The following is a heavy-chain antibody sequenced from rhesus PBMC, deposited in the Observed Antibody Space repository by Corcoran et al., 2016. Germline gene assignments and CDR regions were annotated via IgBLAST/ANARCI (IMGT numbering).Heavy chain of an antibody. V-gene: IGHV3S11*01. CDR3: ARAPCSGGFDY. CDR1: GFTFSNYW. CDR2: IKNKAGGGRA. Sequence: EVQLVESGGGLVQPGGSLRLSCAASGFTFSNYWMSWVRQAPGKGLEGVGFIKNKAGGGRAAYTESVKGRCTISKDESKNTLYLQMNSLTSEDPAVYYCARAPCSGGFDYWGQGVLVTVSS. J-gene: IGHJ4*01. D-gene: IGHD2-39*02.